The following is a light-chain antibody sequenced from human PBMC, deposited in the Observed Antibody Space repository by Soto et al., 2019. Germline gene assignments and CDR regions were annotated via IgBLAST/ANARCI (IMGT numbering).Light chain of an antibody. Sequence: QSALTQPASVSGSPGQSITISCTGTSSDVGGYNYVSWYQQHPGKAPTLMIYDVSNRPSGVSNRFSGSKSGNTASLTISGLQAEDEADYYCSSYTSSSTPVVFGGGTKRTVL. CDR2: DVS. V-gene: IGLV2-14*01. CDR1: SSDVGGYNY. CDR3: SSYTSSSTPVV. J-gene: IGLJ2*01.